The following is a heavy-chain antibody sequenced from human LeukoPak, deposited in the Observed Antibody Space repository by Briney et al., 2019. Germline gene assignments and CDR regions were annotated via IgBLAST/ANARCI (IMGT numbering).Heavy chain of an antibody. CDR1: GFTFSSYA. CDR2: ISYDGSNK. CDR3: ARDHQGYYDSSGYYPTDPFDY. V-gene: IGHV3-30*04. J-gene: IGHJ4*02. Sequence: GGSLRLSCAASGFTFSSYAMHWVRQAPDKGLEWVAVISYDGSNKYYADSVKGRFTISRDNSKNTLYLQMNSLRAEDTAVYYCARDHQGYYDSSGYYPTDPFDYWGQGTLVTVSS. D-gene: IGHD3-22*01.